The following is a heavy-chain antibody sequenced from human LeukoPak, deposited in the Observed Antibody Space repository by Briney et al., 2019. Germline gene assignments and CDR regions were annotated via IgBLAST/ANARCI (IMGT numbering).Heavy chain of an antibody. V-gene: IGHV3-23*01. D-gene: IGHD6-13*01. J-gene: IGHJ4*02. CDR3: AKDHSSRWFHGDADY. CDR2: ISGSGGST. Sequence: GGSLRLSCVASGFTFSTFSSYGMTWVRQAPGKGLEWVSGISGSGGSTYYADSVKGRFTISRDNSKNTLYLQMNNLRAEDTAVYYCAKDHSSRWFHGDADYWGQGTLVTVSS. CDR1: GFTFSTFSSYG.